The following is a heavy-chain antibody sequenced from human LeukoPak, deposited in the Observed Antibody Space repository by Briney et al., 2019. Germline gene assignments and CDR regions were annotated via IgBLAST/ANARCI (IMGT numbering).Heavy chain of an antibody. J-gene: IGHJ4*02. CDR2: IYTSGST. D-gene: IGHD3-9*01. CDR3: AKNKLIGYYSVPALATYDY. CDR1: GGSISSYY. Sequence: PSETLSLTCTVSGGSISSYYWSWIRQPAGKGLEWIGRIYTSGSTNYNPSLKSRVTISVDTSKNQFSLKLTSVTAADTAVYYCAKNKLIGYYSVPALATYDYWGQGTLVTVSS. V-gene: IGHV4-4*07.